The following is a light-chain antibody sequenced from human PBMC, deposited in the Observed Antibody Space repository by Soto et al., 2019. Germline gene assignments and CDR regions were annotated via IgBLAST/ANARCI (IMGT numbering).Light chain of an antibody. J-gene: IGKJ1*01. CDR2: GAS. CDR3: QQYNNWPPWT. Sequence: EIVMTQSPATLSVSPGERATLSCRASQSVSTNLAWYQQRPGQAPRLLISGASTRATGVPARFSGSGSGTEFTLTIDSLQSEDFAVYYCQQYNNWPPWTFGQGTQVENK. CDR1: QSVSTN. V-gene: IGKV3-15*01.